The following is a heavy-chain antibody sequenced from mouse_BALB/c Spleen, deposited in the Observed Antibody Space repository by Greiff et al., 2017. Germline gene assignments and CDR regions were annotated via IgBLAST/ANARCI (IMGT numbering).Heavy chain of an antibody. J-gene: IGHJ3*01. D-gene: IGHD1-1*01. Sequence: QVQLQQSGAELARPGASVKMSCKASGYTFTSYTMHWVKQRPGQGLEWIGYINPSSGYTNYNQKFKDKATLTADKSSSTAYMQLSSLTSEDSAVYYCASPDYGSSYGFAYWGQGTLVTVSA. V-gene: IGHV1-4*01. CDR2: INPSSGYT. CDR3: ASPDYGSSYGFAY. CDR1: GYTFTSYT.